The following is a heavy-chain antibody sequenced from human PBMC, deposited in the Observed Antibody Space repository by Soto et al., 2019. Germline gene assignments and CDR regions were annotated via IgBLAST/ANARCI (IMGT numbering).Heavy chain of an antibody. D-gene: IGHD1-26*01. CDR1: GASISSTSSGDW. V-gene: IGHV4-4*02. Sequence: QVQLQESGPGLVKPSGTLSLTCTVSGASISSTSSGDWWSWVRQPPGKGLEWIGEIHHSGSTNYTTSLTSRCTMSVAKSKNQFSLRLSSVTAADTAVYSCAKMVGATLVDYWGQGTLVTVSS. CDR3: AKMVGATLVDY. CDR2: IHHSGST. J-gene: IGHJ4*02.